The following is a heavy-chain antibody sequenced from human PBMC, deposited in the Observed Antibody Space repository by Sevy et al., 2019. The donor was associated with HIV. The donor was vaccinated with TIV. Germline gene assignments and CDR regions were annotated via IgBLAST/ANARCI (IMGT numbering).Heavy chain of an antibody. J-gene: IGHJ5*02. Sequence: GGCLRLSCAASGFTFSTYAMNWVRQAPGKGLEWVSTLGSGGVTTYYADSVRGRFTISRDISKNTLFLQMNSLRADDTAVYYCTRSALTSRTWFDPWGQGTLVTVSS. D-gene: IGHD7-27*01. CDR3: TRSALTSRTWFDP. CDR2: LGSGGVTT. CDR1: GFTFSTYA. V-gene: IGHV3-23*01.